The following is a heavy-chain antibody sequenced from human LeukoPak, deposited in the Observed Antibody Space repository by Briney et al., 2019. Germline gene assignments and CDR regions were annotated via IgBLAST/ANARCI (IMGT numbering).Heavy chain of an antibody. CDR1: GGSISRGRYY. J-gene: IGHJ3*02. V-gene: IGHV4-61*02. Sequence: SQTLSLTCTVSGGSISRGRYYWSWIRQPAGKGLEWIGRIFASGSTDYNPSLKSRGAISIDTSKNQFSLRLSSVTAADTAVYYCARSLSYENSDYLTLDTFDIWGQGTMVTVSS. D-gene: IGHD3-16*01. CDR3: ARSLSYENSDYLTLDTFDI. CDR2: IFASGST.